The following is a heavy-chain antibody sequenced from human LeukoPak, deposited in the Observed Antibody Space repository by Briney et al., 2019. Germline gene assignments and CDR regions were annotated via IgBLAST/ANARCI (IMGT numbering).Heavy chain of an antibody. CDR2: ISYDGSIK. V-gene: IGHV3-30-3*01. CDR3: ARGRAGNYHDY. CDR1: GFTFSSYA. J-gene: IGHJ4*02. D-gene: IGHD1-7*01. Sequence: PGGSLRLSCAASGFTFSSYAMHWVRQAPGKGLEWVAVISYDGSIKSYTDSAKGQFTISRDNPKNTLYLQLNGLRVEDTAVYYCARGRAGNYHDYGGQGTLVTVTS.